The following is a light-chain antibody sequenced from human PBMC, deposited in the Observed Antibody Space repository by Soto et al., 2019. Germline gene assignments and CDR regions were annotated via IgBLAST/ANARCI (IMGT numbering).Light chain of an antibody. V-gene: IGKV3-11*01. J-gene: IGKJ4*01. Sequence: TVLTQSPATLSLSPGERATLSCKASQSIGNSLGWFQQKPGQAPRLLIDDAFNRATGIPARFTGSGSGSDLTLTISSLEPEDFGVYYCRQRYNWPLTFGGGTKVEIK. CDR3: RQRYNWPLT. CDR1: QSIGNS. CDR2: DAF.